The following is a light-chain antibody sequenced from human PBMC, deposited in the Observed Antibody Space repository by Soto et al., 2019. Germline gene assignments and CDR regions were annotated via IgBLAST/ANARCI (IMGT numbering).Light chain of an antibody. CDR1: ISDVGGYNY. J-gene: IGLJ2*01. CDR2: KVT. CDR3: ISYTSAGTVV. V-gene: IGLV2-14*01. Sequence: QSALTQPASVSGSPGQSLTISCTGTISDVGGYNYASWYQQHPGKPPKLVIHKVTNRPSGVSNRFSGSKSGSTASLTISGLQAEDEADYYCISYTSAGTVVVGGGTKLTVL.